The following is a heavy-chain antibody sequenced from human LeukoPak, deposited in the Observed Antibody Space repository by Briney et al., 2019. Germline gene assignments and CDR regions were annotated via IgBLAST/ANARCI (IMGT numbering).Heavy chain of an antibody. CDR3: ARDDTSYGSGSYSD. V-gene: IGHV4-59*12. J-gene: IGHJ4*02. Sequence: PSETLSLTCTVSGGSISSYYWSWIRQPPGKGLEWIGYIYYSGNTYYNPSLKSRVTISVDTSKNQFSLKLSSVTAADTAVYYCARDDTSYGSGSYSDWGQGTLVTVSS. D-gene: IGHD3-10*01. CDR2: IYYSGNT. CDR1: GGSISSYY.